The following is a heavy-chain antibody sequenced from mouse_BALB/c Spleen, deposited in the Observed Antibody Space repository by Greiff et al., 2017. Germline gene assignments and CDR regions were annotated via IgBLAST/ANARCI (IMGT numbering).Heavy chain of an antibody. CDR2: IDPANGNT. CDR1: GFNIKDTY. D-gene: IGHD1-2*01. CDR3: ARGITTGAYAMDY. V-gene: IGHV14-3*02. J-gene: IGHJ4*01. Sequence: VHVKQSGAELVKPGASVKLSCTASGFNIKDTYMHWVKQRPEQGLEWIGRIDPANGNTKYDPKFQGKATITADTSSNTAYLQLSSLTSEDTAVYYCARGITTGAYAMDYWGQGTSVTVSS.